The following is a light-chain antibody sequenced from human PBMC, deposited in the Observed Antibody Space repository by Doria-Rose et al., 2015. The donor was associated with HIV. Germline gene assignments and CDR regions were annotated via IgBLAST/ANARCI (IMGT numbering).Light chain of an antibody. CDR1: QVIGSY. V-gene: IGKV1-8*01. CDR2: AAS. J-gene: IGKJ2*01. CDR3: QQYYSYPRT. Sequence: IQVIGSYLAWYQQKPGKAPKLLTYAASTLQSGVPSRFSGSGSGTDFTLTISCLQSEDFAAYYCQQYYSYPRTFGRGTKLEIK.